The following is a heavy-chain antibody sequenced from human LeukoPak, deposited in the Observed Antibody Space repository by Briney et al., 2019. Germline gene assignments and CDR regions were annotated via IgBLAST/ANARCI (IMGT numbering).Heavy chain of an antibody. J-gene: IGHJ4*02. D-gene: IGHD3-16*01. CDR3: ARLDSYDYVWGSYYY. CDR2: IYPGDSDT. Sequence: GESLKISCKGSGYSFTSYWIGWVRQMPGKGREWMGIIYPGDSDTRYSPSFQGQVTISADKSISTAYLQWSSLKASDTAMYYCARLDSYDYVWGSYYYWGQGTLVTVSS. CDR1: GYSFTSYW. V-gene: IGHV5-51*01.